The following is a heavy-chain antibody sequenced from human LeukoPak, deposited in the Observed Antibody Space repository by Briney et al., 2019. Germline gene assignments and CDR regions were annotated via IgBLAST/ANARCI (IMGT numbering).Heavy chain of an antibody. V-gene: IGHV3-21*01. D-gene: IGHD4-11*01. Sequence: NTGGSLRLSCAASGFTFSSYTMSWVGQAPGKGREWVSSISTSSSNMYYGDSVKGRFTISRDNAKNSLYLQMSSLRAEDTAVYYCARDLEDYNNYGEMGFWGQGTLVTVSS. CDR1: GFTFSSYT. CDR3: ARDLEDYNNYGEMGF. J-gene: IGHJ4*02. CDR2: ISTSSSNM.